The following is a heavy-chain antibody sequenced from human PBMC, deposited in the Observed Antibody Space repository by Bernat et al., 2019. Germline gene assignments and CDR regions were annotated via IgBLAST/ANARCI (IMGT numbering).Heavy chain of an antibody. Sequence: EVQLVQSGAEVKKPGESLKISCKGSGYSFTSYWIGWVRQMPGKGLEWMGIIYPGDSDTRYSPSFQGQVTISADKSISTAYLQWSSLKASDTAMYYCARPFRTMAPFGEGGSGEKKNIYYYYGMDVWGQGTTVTVSS. J-gene: IGHJ6*02. CDR2: IYPGDSDT. CDR1: GYSFTSYW. V-gene: IGHV5-51*03. D-gene: IGHD3-10*01. CDR3: ARPFRTMAPFGEGGSGEKKNIYYYYGMDV.